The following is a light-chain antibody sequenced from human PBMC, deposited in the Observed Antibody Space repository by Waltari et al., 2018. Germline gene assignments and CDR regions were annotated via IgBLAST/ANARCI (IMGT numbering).Light chain of an antibody. Sequence: DIVMTQSPLSLPVTPGEPASISCRSSQSLLHSNGYSFLDGYLQKPGQSPQLLIYLGSNRASGVPARFSGSGSGTDFTLKISRVEAEDVGVYYCMQALQTPFTFGPGTKVDIK. CDR1: QSLLHSNGYSF. CDR2: LGS. CDR3: MQALQTPFT. V-gene: IGKV2-28*01. J-gene: IGKJ3*01.